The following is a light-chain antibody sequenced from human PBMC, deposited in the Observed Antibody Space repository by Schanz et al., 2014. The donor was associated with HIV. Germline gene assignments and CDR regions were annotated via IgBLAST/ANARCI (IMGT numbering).Light chain of an antibody. Sequence: QSLLTQPPSVSGTPGQRVTISCSGSDSNIGNNAAFWYQQFPGTAPKLLIYTNNQRPSGVPDRFSASKSGTSASLAITGLQAEDEGDYYCSSYVGNNNLRVFGGGTKLTVL. J-gene: IGLJ3*02. CDR3: SSYVGNNNLRV. CDR2: TNN. CDR1: DSNIGNNA. V-gene: IGLV1-44*01.